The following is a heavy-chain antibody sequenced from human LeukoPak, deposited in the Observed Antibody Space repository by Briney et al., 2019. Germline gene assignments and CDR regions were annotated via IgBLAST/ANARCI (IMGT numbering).Heavy chain of an antibody. CDR1: GFSFTNYT. J-gene: IGHJ4*02. CDR2: MKGGGET. D-gene: IGHD2-2*03. CDR3: ARASWISTADAVR. V-gene: IGHV3-23*01. Sequence: GGSLRLSCVASGFSFTNYTMSWVRQAPARGPEWLSSMKGGGETFYADSVKGRFTLSRDISRNTVYLQLNNLRVEDTATYYCARASWISTADAVRWGQGTQVTVSS.